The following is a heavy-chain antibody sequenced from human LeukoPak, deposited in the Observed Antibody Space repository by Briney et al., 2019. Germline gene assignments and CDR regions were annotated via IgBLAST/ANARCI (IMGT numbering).Heavy chain of an antibody. CDR1: GYTFTSYD. D-gene: IGHD2-2*01. CDR2: MNPNSGNT. V-gene: IGHV1-8*01. J-gene: IGHJ5*02. Sequence: ASVKVSFKASGYTFTSYDINWVRQAPGQGLEWMGWMNPNSGNTGYAQKFQGRVTMTRNTSISTAYMELSSLRSEDTAVYYCARSLSLGYCSSTSCSWFDPWGQGTLVTVSS. CDR3: ARSLSLGYCSSTSCSWFDP.